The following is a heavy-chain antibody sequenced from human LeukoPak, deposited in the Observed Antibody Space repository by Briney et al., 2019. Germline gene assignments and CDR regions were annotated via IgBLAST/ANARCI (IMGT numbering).Heavy chain of an antibody. CDR3: ARDFYDILTGYNRYYFDY. J-gene: IGHJ4*02. Sequence: SVMVSCKASGGTFSSYAISWVRQAPGQGLEWMGRIIPIFGTANYAQKFQGRVTINTDESTSTAYMELSSLRSEDTAVYYCARDFYDILTGYNRYYFDYWGQGTLVTVSS. CDR1: GGTFSSYA. D-gene: IGHD3-9*01. CDR2: IIPIFGTA. V-gene: IGHV1-69*05.